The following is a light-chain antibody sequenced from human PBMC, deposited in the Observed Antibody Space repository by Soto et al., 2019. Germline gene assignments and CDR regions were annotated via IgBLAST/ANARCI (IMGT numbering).Light chain of an antibody. V-gene: IGKV1-5*01. CDR1: QTITNL. Sequence: VQMTQYPSILSASVGDRVTITCLSSQTITNLLAWYQQKPGKAPRLLIYDASSLESWVPSRFSGSGSGTEFTLTISSLQSEDFATYYCQQYKSFWTFGQGTKVDIK. CDR3: QQYKSFWT. CDR2: DAS. J-gene: IGKJ1*01.